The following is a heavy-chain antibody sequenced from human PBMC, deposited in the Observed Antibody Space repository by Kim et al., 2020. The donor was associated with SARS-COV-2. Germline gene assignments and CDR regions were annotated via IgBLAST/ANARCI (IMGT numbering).Heavy chain of an antibody. CDR2: ISYDGSNK. D-gene: IGHD3-3*01. V-gene: IGHV3-30-3*01. CDR3: AREESITIFGVVINRAAYYGMDV. Sequence: GGSLRLSCAASGFTFSSYAMHWVRQAPGKGLEWVAVISYDGSNKYYADSVKGRFTISRDNSKNTLYLQMNSLRAEDTAVYYCAREESITIFGVVINRAAYYGMDVWGQGTTVTVSS. CDR1: GFTFSSYA. J-gene: IGHJ6*02.